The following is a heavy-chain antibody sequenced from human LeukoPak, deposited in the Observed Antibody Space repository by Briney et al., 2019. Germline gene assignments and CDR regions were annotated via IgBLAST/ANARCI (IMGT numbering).Heavy chain of an antibody. CDR1: GGSISSYY. Sequence: PSETLSLTCTVSGGSISSYYWSWIRQPPGKGLEWIGYFYYSGSTNYNPSLKSRVTISVDTSKNQFSLKLSSVTAADTAVYYCARDKGGAFDIWGQGTMVTVSS. J-gene: IGHJ3*02. CDR3: ARDKGGAFDI. CDR2: FYYSGST. V-gene: IGHV4-59*01.